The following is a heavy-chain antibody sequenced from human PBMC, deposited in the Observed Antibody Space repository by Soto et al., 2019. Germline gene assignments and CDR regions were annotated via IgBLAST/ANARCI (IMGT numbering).Heavy chain of an antibody. J-gene: IGHJ6*02. V-gene: IGHV3-53*01. Sequence: PGGSLRLSCAASGFTVSSNYMSWVRQAPGKGLEWVSVIYSGGSTYYADSVKGRFTISRDNSKNTLYLQMNSLRAEDTAVYYCAVSHYGSGTTTYYYYYYGMDVWGQGTTVTVSS. D-gene: IGHD3-10*01. CDR3: AVSHYGSGTTTYYYYYYGMDV. CDR2: IYSGGST. CDR1: GFTVSSNY.